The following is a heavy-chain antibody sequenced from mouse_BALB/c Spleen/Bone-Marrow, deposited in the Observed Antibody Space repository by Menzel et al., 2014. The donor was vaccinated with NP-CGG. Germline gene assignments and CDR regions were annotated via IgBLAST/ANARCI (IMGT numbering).Heavy chain of an antibody. Sequence: EVQLQQSGPELVKPGASVKISRKASGYSFTVHTMNWVKQGHEKTLAWIGPINPYNGGTSYKQKFKGKATLTVDKSSSTAYMQRLSLTSEDSAVYYCAREDYSYAMEYWGQGPSVNVPS. CDR2: INPYNGGT. CDR3: AREDYSYAMEY. V-gene: IGHV1-18*01. CDR1: GYSFTVHT. J-gene: IGHJ4*01.